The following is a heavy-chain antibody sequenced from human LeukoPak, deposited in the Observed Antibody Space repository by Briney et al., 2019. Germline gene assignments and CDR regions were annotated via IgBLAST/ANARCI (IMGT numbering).Heavy chain of an antibody. CDR3: ARALWPYYFDY. V-gene: IGHV3-7*05. D-gene: IGHD2-21*01. Sequence: GGSLRLSCAASGFTFSRSWMSWVRQAPGKGLEWVANIKQDGSEKYYVASVKGRFTISRDNAKNSLYLQLNSLRAEDTAVYYCARALWPYYFDYWGQGTLVTVSS. CDR1: GFTFSRSW. J-gene: IGHJ4*02. CDR2: IKQDGSEK.